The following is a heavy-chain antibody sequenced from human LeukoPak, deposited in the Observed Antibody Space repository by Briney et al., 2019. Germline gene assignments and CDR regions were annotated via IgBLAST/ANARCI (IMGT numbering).Heavy chain of an antibody. V-gene: IGHV3-30*04. CDR3: AKAYCSGGSCYPSPFDY. CDR2: LSYDGSNK. D-gene: IGHD2-15*01. Sequence: GKSLRLSCAASGFTFSGYPIHWVRQAPGKGLEWVALLSYDGSNKYYADSVRGRFTISAEDSKNTLYLQMNGLRTEDTAVYYCAKAYCSGGSCYPSPFDYWGQGTLVTVSS. J-gene: IGHJ4*02. CDR1: GFTFSGYP.